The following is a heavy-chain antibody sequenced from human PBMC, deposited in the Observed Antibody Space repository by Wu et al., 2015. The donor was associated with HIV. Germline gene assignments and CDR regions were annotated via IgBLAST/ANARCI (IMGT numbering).Heavy chain of an antibody. CDR3: ARDQGYDILTGYLAPIDAFDI. J-gene: IGHJ3*02. Sequence: QVQLVQSGAEVKKPGASVKVSCKASGYTFTSYGISWVRQAPGQGLEWMGWISAYNGNTNYAQKLQGRVTMTTDTSTSTAYMELRSLRSDDTAVYYCARDQGYDILTGYLAPIDAFDIWGQGTMVTVSS. CDR1: GYTFTSYG. V-gene: IGHV1-18*01. CDR2: ISAYNGNT. D-gene: IGHD3-9*01.